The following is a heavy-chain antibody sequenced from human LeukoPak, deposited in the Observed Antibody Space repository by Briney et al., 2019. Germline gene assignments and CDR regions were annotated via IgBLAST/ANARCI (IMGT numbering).Heavy chain of an antibody. D-gene: IGHD3-10*01. V-gene: IGHV3-20*04. CDR2: INWNGGST. CDR1: GFTFDDYG. Sequence: GGSLRLSCAASGFTFDDYGMSWVRQAPGKGLEWVSGINWNGGSTGYADSVKGRFTISRDNAKNSLYLQMNSLRAEDTALYYCARDWYRYYGSGSHFDYWGQGTLVTVSS. CDR3: ARDWYRYYGSGSHFDY. J-gene: IGHJ4*02.